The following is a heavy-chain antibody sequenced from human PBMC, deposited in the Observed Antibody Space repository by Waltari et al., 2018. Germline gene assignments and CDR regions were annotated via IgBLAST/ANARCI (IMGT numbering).Heavy chain of an antibody. CDR1: GASISVYF. CDR3: ARAQRLYGRDAFDF. Sequence: QLQLRESGPELVKLSETLSLTCTVSGASISVYFGTWFRQPPGAGLEWIGYMFYSGCTNYNPSLKSRVTILVDTSKNQFSLKLSSLTAADTAVYYCARAQRLYGRDAFDFWGQGTMVTVSS. CDR2: MFYSGCT. V-gene: IGHV4-59*01. J-gene: IGHJ3*01. D-gene: IGHD3-16*01.